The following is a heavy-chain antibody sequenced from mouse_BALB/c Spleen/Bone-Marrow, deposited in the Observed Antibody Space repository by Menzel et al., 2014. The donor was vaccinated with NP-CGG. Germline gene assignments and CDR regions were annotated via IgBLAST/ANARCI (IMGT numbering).Heavy chain of an antibody. V-gene: IGHV14-3*02. Sequence: VQLQQSGAELVKPGASVKLTCTGSGFNIKDTYMHWVKQRPEKGLEWIGRIDAANGNSKYDPKFQGKATITADTSSNTGYLQLSSLTSEDTAVYYCARYGYWGQGTSVTVSS. CDR3: ARYGY. CDR2: IDAANGNS. D-gene: IGHD1-1*02. J-gene: IGHJ4*01. CDR1: GFNIKDTY.